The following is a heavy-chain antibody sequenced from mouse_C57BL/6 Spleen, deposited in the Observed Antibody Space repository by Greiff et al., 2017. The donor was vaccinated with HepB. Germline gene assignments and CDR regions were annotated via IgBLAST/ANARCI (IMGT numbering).Heavy chain of an antibody. CDR1: GYTFTSYG. V-gene: IGHV1-55*01. J-gene: IGHJ3*01. D-gene: IGHD2-13*01. CDR2: IYPGSGST. Sequence: VQLQQSGAELVKPGASVKLSCKASGYTFTSYGITWVKQRPGQGLEWIGDIYPGSGSTNYNEKFKSKATLTADTSSSTAYMQLSSLTSEDSAVYYCARGTGEAASFAYWGQGTLVTVSA. CDR3: ARGTGEAASFAY.